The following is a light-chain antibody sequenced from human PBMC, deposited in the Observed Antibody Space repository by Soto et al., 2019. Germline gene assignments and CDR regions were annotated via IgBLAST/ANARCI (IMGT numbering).Light chain of an antibody. CDR3: QQYNWHPLYT. CDR1: QSVSSN. Sequence: EIVMTQSPVTLSASPGERATLSCRASQSVSSNLAWYQQKPGQAPRLLIYAASTRATGIPARFSGSGSGTDFTLTISSLQSEDSAVYYCQQYNWHPLYTFGQGTKLEIK. J-gene: IGKJ2*01. V-gene: IGKV3-15*01. CDR2: AAS.